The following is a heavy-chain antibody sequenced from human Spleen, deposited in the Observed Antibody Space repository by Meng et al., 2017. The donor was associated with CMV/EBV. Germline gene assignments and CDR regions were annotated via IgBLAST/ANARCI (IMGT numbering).Heavy chain of an antibody. CDR3: ATRGDAYTILYGMDV. D-gene: IGHD5-24*01. Sequence: GESLKISCAASGFTFHNHAMNWVRQAPGKGLEWVSVIYSDGSDTYYADSVKGRFTISRDNSRNTLYLRMISLRAEDTAVYYCATRGDAYTILYGMDVWGPGTTVTVSS. J-gene: IGHJ6*02. CDR1: GFTFHNHA. V-gene: IGHV3-23*03. CDR2: IYSDGSDT.